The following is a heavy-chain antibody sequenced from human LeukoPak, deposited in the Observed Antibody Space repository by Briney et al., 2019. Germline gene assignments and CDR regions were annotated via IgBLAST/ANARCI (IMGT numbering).Heavy chain of an antibody. CDR2: INANSGGK. CDR1: GYTFTGYY. J-gene: IGHJ4*02. D-gene: IGHD1-7*01. Sequence: ASVKVSCKASGYTFTGYYMHWVRQAPGQGVEGMGRINANSGGKNYAQKFQCRVTMTRDTSISTAYMELSRLRSDDTAVYYCARGVGTTDYWGQGTLVTVSS. V-gene: IGHV1-2*06. CDR3: ARGVGTTDY.